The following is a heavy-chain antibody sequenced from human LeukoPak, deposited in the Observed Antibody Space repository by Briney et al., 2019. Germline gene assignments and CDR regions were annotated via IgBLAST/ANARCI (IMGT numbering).Heavy chain of an antibody. Sequence: PSETLSLTCAVSGYSIRSGYYWAWIRPPPGKGLEWIGSLHHTRSTYYNPSLKSRVTMSVGRSNNKFSLNLNSVTAADTAVYYCARDRESSPWELVLDYWGQGIVVTVSS. J-gene: IGHJ4*02. CDR2: LHHTRST. CDR1: GYSIRSGYY. V-gene: IGHV4-38-2*02. CDR3: ARDRESSPWELVLDY. D-gene: IGHD1-26*01.